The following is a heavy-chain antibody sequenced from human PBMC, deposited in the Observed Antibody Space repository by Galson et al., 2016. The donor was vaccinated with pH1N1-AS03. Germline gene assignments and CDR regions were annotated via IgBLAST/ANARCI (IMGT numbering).Heavy chain of an antibody. Sequence: SLRLSCAASGFPFSGYSMNWVRQAPGKGLEWVSFISTSSSSIYYADSVKGRFTISRDNAQTLLYLQMNSLSDEDTAVYYCARDGPPQGISVAGSFDFWGQGTLVTVSS. J-gene: IGHJ4*02. V-gene: IGHV3-21*01. CDR1: GFPFSGYS. CDR2: ISTSSSSI. D-gene: IGHD6-19*01. CDR3: ARDGPPQGISVAGSFDF.